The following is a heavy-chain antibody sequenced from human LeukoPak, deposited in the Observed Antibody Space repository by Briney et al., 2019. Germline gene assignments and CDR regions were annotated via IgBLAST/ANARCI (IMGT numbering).Heavy chain of an antibody. CDR2: IYYSGST. Sequence: SETLSLTCTVSGGSISSYHWSWIRQPPGKGLEWIGYIYYSGSTNYNPSLKSRVTISVDTSENQFSLKLSSVTAADTAVYYCARGESTTDFDYWGQGTLVTVSS. V-gene: IGHV4-59*01. CDR1: GGSISSYH. D-gene: IGHD3-10*01. J-gene: IGHJ4*02. CDR3: ARGESTTDFDY.